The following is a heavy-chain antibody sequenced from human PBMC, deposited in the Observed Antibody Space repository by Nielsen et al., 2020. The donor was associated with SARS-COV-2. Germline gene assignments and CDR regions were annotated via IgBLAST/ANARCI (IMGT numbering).Heavy chain of an antibody. J-gene: IGHJ6*03. CDR1: GGSISSSSYY. CDR2: IYYSGST. CDR3: ARHLGYYYYTDV. D-gene: IGHD3-16*01. Sequence: SETLSLTCTVSGGSISSSSYYWGWIRQPPGKGLEWIGSIYYSGSTYYNPSLKSRVTISVDTSKNHFSLKLSSVTAADTAVYYCARHLGYYYYTDVWGKGTTVTVSS. V-gene: IGHV4-39*01.